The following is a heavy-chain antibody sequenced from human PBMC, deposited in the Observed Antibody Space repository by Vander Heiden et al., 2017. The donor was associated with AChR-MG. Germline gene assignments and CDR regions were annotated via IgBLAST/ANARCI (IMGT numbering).Heavy chain of an antibody. D-gene: IGHD6-6*01. Sequence: QVQLVESGGGVVQPGRSLRLSCAASGFPFSSYSVHWVRQAPGKGLEWVAIISFDGSNKYYADSVKGRFTISRDNSKSTLYLQMNSLRPEDTAVYFCAKVYSSSSLLSAFDVWGQGTMVTVSS. CDR1: GFPFSSYS. J-gene: IGHJ3*01. CDR2: ISFDGSNK. CDR3: AKVYSSSSLLSAFDV. V-gene: IGHV3-30-3*01.